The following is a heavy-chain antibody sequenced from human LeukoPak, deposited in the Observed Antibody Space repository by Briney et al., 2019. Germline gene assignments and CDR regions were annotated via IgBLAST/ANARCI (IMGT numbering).Heavy chain of an antibody. V-gene: IGHV3-7*01. Sequence: GGSLRLSCAASGFTFSTYWMAWVRQAPGKGLEWVANIKGDESAKHQADSVKGRFTISRDNAQNSVYLQMSNLRGEDTAVYYCARDVGGSLDYWGQGPLVPVSS. CDR2: IKGDESAK. CDR1: GFTFSTYW. D-gene: IGHD1-26*01. J-gene: IGHJ4*02. CDR3: ARDVGGSLDY.